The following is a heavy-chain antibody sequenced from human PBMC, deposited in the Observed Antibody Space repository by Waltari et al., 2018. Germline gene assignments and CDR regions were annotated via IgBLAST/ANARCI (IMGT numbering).Heavy chain of an antibody. D-gene: IGHD6-19*01. CDR3: AKTLARGVAGARDY. V-gene: IGHV3-23*01. CDR2: ISGSGGST. CDR1: GFTFSSYA. Sequence: EVQLLESGGGLVQPGGSLRLSCAASGFTFSSYAMSWVRQAPGKGLEWVSAISGSGGSTYYADSVKGRFTIARDNSKNTLYLQMNSLRAEDTAVYYCAKTLARGVAGARDYWGQGTLVTVSS. J-gene: IGHJ4*02.